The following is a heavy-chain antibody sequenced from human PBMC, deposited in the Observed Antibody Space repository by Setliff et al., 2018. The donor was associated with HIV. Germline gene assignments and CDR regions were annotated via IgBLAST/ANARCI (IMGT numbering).Heavy chain of an antibody. CDR3: ARRNFYEELFDY. CDR1: GDSVSRSNYY. CDR2: IDYNEIT. D-gene: IGHD1-26*01. V-gene: IGHV4-39*01. Sequence: SETLSLTCTVSGDSVSRSNYYWAWIRQPPGKGLEWIGSIDYNEITYYNPSLKSRVTISVDTSKNQFSLKLSSVTAADTAVYYCARRNFYEELFDYWGQGTLVTVSS. J-gene: IGHJ4*02.